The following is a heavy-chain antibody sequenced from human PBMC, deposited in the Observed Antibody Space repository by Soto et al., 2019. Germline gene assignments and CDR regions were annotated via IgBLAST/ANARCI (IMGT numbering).Heavy chain of an antibody. CDR2: IYRSGST. CDR1: GGSLSGATYS. D-gene: IGHD3-10*01. J-gene: IGHJ4*02. Sequence: TSETLSLTCGVSGGSLSGATYSWNWIRQPPGKGLEWVGYIYRSGSTYYNPSLNSPVSISLDKSKNQSSLNLTSVTAAYTAVYYCARGKTNYFFDLWGQGHLVTVSS. CDR3: ARGKTNYFFDL. V-gene: IGHV4-30-2*01.